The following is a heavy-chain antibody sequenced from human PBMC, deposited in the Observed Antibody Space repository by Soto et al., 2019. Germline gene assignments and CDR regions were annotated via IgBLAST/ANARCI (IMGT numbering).Heavy chain of an antibody. CDR3: AREGGIVVVPAASNWFDP. Sequence: PSETLSLTCTVSGGSISSGDYYWSWIRQPPGKGLEWIGYIYYSGSTYYNPSLKSRVTISVDTSKNQFSLKLSSVTAADTAVYYCAREGGIVVVPAASNWFDPWGQGTLVTVSS. J-gene: IGHJ5*02. CDR1: GGSISSGDYY. V-gene: IGHV4-30-4*01. CDR2: IYYSGST. D-gene: IGHD2-2*01.